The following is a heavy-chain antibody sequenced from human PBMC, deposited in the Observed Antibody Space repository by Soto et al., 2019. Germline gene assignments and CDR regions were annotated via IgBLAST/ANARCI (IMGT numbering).Heavy chain of an antibody. CDR3: ARDRGTGYFDY. V-gene: IGHV3-33*01. Sequence: QVQLVESGGGVVQPGRSLRLSCAASGFTFSTFGMHWVRQAPGKGLEWMALIWFDGTNENYAESLKGRFTISRDNSKNALYLQMNSLRAEDTAVYYCARDRGTGYFDYWGQGTLVTVSS. CDR2: IWFDGTNE. CDR1: GFTFSTFG. J-gene: IGHJ4*02.